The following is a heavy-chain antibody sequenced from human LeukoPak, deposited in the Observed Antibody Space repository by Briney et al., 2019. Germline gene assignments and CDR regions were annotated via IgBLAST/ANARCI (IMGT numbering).Heavy chain of an antibody. V-gene: IGHV4-30-2*01. Sequence: SETLSLTCTVSGGSISSGGYYWSWIRQPPGKGLEWIGYIYHSGSTFYNPSLKSRVTISVDTSKNQFSLKLSSVTAADTAVYYCARGGTPLYHYYGSGSSDYFDYWGQGTLVTVSS. CDR3: ARGGTPLYHYYGSGSSDYFDY. J-gene: IGHJ4*02. CDR2: IYHSGST. CDR1: GGSISSGGYY. D-gene: IGHD3-10*01.